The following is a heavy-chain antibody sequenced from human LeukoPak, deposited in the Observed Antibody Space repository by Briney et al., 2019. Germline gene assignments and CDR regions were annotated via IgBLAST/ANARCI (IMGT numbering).Heavy chain of an antibody. CDR2: ISLYENNN. CDR3: ASHPVRTEMYGYVSRGPFDY. V-gene: IGHV3-30-3*01. Sequence: GGPLTHFCAPSWLTFRKYAMLCLGQAAGQGRAGVAGISLYENNNYYADPPKDRFTISRDNSKNTLYLQMNSLRAEDTAVYYCASHPVRTEMYGYVSRGPFDYWGQGTLVTVSS. D-gene: IGHD5-18*01. CDR1: WLTFRKYA. J-gene: IGHJ4*02.